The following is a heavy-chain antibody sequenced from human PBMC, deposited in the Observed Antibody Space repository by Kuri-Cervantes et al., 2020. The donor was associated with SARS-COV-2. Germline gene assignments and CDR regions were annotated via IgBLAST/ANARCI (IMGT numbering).Heavy chain of an antibody. V-gene: IGHV4-39*07. D-gene: IGHD6-19*01. J-gene: IGHJ6*02. CDR2: INHSGST. Sequence: ESLKISCTVSGGSISSSSYYWSWIRQPPGKGLEWIGEINHSGSTNYNPSLKSRVTVSVDTSKNQFSLKLSSVTAADTAVYYCARGRANIAVAALPYYYGMDVWGQGTTVTVSS. CDR3: ARGRANIAVAALPYYYGMDV. CDR1: GGSISSSSYY.